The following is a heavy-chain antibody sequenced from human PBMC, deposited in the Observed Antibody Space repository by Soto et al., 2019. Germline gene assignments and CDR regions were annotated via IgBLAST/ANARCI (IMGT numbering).Heavy chain of an antibody. V-gene: IGHV1-3*01. D-gene: IGHD4-17*01. Sequence: ASVKVSCKASGYTFTSYAMHWVRQAPGQRLEWMGWINAGNGNTKYSQKFQGRVTITRDTSASTAYMELSSLRSEDTAVYYCARDPGVTTYDYYYMDVWGKGTTVTVSS. CDR2: INAGNGNT. CDR3: ARDPGVTTYDYYYMDV. J-gene: IGHJ6*03. CDR1: GYTFTSYA.